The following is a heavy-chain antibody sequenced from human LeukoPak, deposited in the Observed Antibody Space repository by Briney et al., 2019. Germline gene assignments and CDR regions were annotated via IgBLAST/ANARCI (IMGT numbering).Heavy chain of an antibody. Sequence: GGSLRLSCAASGFTFSSYGMHWVRQAPGKGLEWVSVISSSGSSTYYADSVKGRFTISRDYSKNTLYLQMNSLRAEDTAVYYCAKRYSSTSVALDYWGQGTLVTVSS. V-gene: IGHV3-23*01. J-gene: IGHJ4*02. CDR3: AKRYSSTSVALDY. CDR2: ISSSGSST. D-gene: IGHD6-13*01. CDR1: GFTFSSYG.